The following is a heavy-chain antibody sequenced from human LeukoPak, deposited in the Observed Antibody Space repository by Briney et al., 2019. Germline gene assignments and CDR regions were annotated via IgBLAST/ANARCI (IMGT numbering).Heavy chain of an antibody. V-gene: IGHV1-8*03. J-gene: IGHJ4*02. CDR1: GGTFSSYD. CDR2: MNPNSGNT. D-gene: IGHD2-2*01. CDR3: ARWCCSSTSCYFDY. Sequence: ASVKVSCKASGGTFSSYDINWVRQATGQGLEWMGWMNPNSGNTGYAQKFQGRVTITRNTSISTAYMELSSLRSEDTAVYYCARWCCSSTSCYFDYWGQGTLVTVSS.